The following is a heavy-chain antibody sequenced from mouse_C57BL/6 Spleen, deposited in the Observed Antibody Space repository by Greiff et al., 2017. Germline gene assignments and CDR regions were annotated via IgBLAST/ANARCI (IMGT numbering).Heavy chain of an antibody. D-gene: IGHD2-4*01. V-gene: IGHV1-4*01. J-gene: IGHJ4*01. CDR2: INPSSGYT. CDR1: GYTFTSYT. CDR3: ARIYYDYDGGSYYAMDY. Sequence: QVQLQQSGAELARPGASVKMSCKASGYTFTSYTMHWVKQRPGQGLEWIGYINPSSGYTTYNQKFKDKATLTADKSSSTAYMQLSSLTSEDSAVYYCARIYYDYDGGSYYAMDYWGQGTSVTVSS.